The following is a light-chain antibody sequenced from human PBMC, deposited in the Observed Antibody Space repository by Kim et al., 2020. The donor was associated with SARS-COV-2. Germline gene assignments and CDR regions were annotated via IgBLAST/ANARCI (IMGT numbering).Light chain of an antibody. Sequence: EILLTQSPATLSLSPGERATLSCRASQIVSSYLAWYQQRPGQAPRLLIYDASNRATGVPARFSGSGSGTDFTLTISSLEPEDFAVYYCQQSIDSPLTFGQGTKLEIK. CDR2: DAS. V-gene: IGKV3-11*01. J-gene: IGKJ1*01. CDR1: QIVSSY. CDR3: QQSIDSPLT.